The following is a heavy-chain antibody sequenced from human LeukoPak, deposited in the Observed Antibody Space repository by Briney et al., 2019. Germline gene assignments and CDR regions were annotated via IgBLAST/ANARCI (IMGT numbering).Heavy chain of an antibody. Sequence: SETLSLTCTVSGGSISSSSYYWGWLRQPPGTGLEWIGSIYYSGSTYYNPSLKSRVTISVDTSKNQFSLKLSSVTAADTAVYYCARLTKYNWNYSDYWGQGTLVTVSS. CDR3: ARLTKYNWNYSDY. D-gene: IGHD1-20*01. CDR2: IYYSGST. CDR1: GGSISSSSYY. J-gene: IGHJ4*02. V-gene: IGHV4-39*01.